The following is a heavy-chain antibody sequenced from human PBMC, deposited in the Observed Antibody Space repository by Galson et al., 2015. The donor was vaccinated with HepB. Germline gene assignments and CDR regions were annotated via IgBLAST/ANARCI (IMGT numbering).Heavy chain of an antibody. CDR3: ARDYRGENAVVPATMSKYHYYMDV. V-gene: IGHV1-2*06. Sequence: SVKVSCKASGYTFTDYYMHWVRQAPGQGLEWVGRINSKSGDAYYAQKFQGRVTLTGDTSISTAYMELSSLRSDDTAIYYCARDYRGENAVVPATMSKYHYYMDVWGKGTTVAVSS. CDR1: GYTFTDYY. D-gene: IGHD2-2*01. J-gene: IGHJ6*03. CDR2: INSKSGDA.